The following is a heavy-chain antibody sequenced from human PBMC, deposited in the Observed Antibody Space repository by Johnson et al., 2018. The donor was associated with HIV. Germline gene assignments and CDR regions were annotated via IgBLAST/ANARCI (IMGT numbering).Heavy chain of an antibody. V-gene: IGHV3-30*04. CDR2: ISYDGSNK. D-gene: IGHD6-6*01. CDR3: ARDEWSRSSGAFDM. J-gene: IGHJ3*02. Sequence: QVQLVESGGGVVQPGRSLRLSCAASGFTFSSYAMHWVRQAPGKGLEWVAVISYDGSNKYYADSVKGRFIISRDNSKNTLYLQMNRRRAEDTAVYYCARDEWSRSSGAFDMWGQGTMVTVSS. CDR1: GFTFSSYA.